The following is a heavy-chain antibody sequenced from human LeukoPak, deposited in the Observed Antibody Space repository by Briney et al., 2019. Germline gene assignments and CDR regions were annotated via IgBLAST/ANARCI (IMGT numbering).Heavy chain of an antibody. CDR3: ANLLERLGY. Sequence: GGSLRLSCAASGFTFSSYSMSWVRQAPGKGLEWVSAISGSGGSTYYADSVKGRFTISRDNSKDTLYLQMNSLRAEDTAVYYCANLLERLGYWGQGTLVTVSS. V-gene: IGHV3-23*01. J-gene: IGHJ4*02. D-gene: IGHD1-1*01. CDR1: GFTFSSYS. CDR2: ISGSGGST.